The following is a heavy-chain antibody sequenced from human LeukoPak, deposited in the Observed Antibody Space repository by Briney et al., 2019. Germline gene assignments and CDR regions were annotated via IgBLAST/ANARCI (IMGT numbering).Heavy chain of an antibody. CDR1: GYSFTSYW. CDR3: ARHDPIAAALLDY. Sequence: GESLRISCKGSGYSFTSYWISWVRRMPGKGLEWMGRIDPSDSYTSYSPSFQGHVTISADKSISTAYVQWSSLKASDTAMYYCARHDPIAAALLDYWGQGTLVTVSS. J-gene: IGHJ4*02. CDR2: IDPSDSYT. D-gene: IGHD6-13*01. V-gene: IGHV5-10-1*01.